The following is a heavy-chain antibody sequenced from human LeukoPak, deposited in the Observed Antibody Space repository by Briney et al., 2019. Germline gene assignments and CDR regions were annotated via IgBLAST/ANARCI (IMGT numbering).Heavy chain of an antibody. J-gene: IGHJ6*02. V-gene: IGHV1-18*01. D-gene: IGHD6-13*01. CDR3: ARDSLYSSSLPSYGMDV. CDR2: ISAYNGNT. Sequence: ASVTVSCKASGYTFASYGISWVRQAPGQGLEWMGWISAYNGNTSYAQKLQGRVTMTTDTSTSTAYMGLRSLRSDDTAVYYCARDSLYSSSLPSYGMDVWGQGTTVTVSS. CDR1: GYTFASYG.